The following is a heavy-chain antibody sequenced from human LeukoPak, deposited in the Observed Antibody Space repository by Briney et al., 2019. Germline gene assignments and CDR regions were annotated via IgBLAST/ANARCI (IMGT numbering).Heavy chain of an antibody. Sequence: SETLSLTCTVSGGSISSGGYYWSWIRQHPGKGLEWIGYIYYSGSTYYNPSLKSRVTIPVDTSKNQFSLKLSSVTAADTAVYYCARARQRATGAYFDYWGQGTLVTVSS. CDR3: ARARQRATGAYFDY. CDR2: IYYSGST. D-gene: IGHD1-1*01. CDR1: GGSISSGGYY. V-gene: IGHV4-31*03. J-gene: IGHJ4*02.